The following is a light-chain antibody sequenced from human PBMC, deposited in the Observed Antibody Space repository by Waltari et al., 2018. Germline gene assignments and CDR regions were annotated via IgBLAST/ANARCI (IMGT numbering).Light chain of an antibody. J-gene: IGLJ2*01. CDR3: AAWDDSLSGVV. V-gene: IGLV1-47*01. CDR2: RNN. Sequence: QSVLTQPPSASGTPGQRVTISCSGISSHLGNNYVNWYHQVPGTAPKLLIYRNNQRPSGVPDRVSGSKSGTSASLAISGLRSEDEGDYYCAAWDDSLSGVVFGGGTKLTVL. CDR1: SSHLGNNY.